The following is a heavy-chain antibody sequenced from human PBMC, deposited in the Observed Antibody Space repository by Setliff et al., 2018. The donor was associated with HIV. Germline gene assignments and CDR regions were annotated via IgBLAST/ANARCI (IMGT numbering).Heavy chain of an antibody. CDR2: FYYNGDS. CDR1: GASVTSSSNY. Sequence: SETLSLTCTVSGASVTSSSNYWGWIRQPPGKGLEWIGTFYYNGDSRYNPSLKSRVTISVDTSKNQFSLKLSSVTAADTAVYYCARGSSWQYYYYYYMDVWGKGTTVTVSS. J-gene: IGHJ6*03. CDR3: ARGSSWQYYYYYYMDV. D-gene: IGHD6-13*01. V-gene: IGHV4-39*07.